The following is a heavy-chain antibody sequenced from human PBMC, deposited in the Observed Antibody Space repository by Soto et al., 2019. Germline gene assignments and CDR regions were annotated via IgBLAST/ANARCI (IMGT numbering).Heavy chain of an antibody. D-gene: IGHD5-12*01. CDR3: ARPRVERWLQFDYYYGMDV. CDR1: GGSIRSSSYY. V-gene: IGHV4-39*01. J-gene: IGHJ6*02. CDR2: IYYSGST. Sequence: SETLSLTCTVSGGSIRSSSYYWGWIRQPPGKGLEWIGSIYYSGSTYYNPSLESRVTISVDTSKNQFSLKLSSVTAADTAVYYCARPRVERWLQFDYYYGMDVWGQGTTVT.